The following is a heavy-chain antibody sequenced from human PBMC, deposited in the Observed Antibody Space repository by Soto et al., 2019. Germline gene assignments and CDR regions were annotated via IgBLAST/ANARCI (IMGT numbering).Heavy chain of an antibody. D-gene: IGHD2-15*01. J-gene: IGHJ3*02. V-gene: IGHV1-2*04. CDR1: GYTFTGYY. CDR3: ARGPGDCSGGRCLGVCDI. CDR2: INPNSGGT. Sequence: QVQLVQSGAEVKKPGASVKVSCKASGYTFTGYYMHWVRQAPGQGLEWMGWINPNSGGTNYAQKFQGWVTMTRDTSFSTAYMGLGRLRAGDTAVYYCARGPGDCSGGRCLGVCDIWRLGTMLTVSS.